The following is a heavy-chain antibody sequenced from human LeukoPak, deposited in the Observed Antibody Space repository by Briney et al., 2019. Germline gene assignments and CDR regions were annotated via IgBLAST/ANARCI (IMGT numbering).Heavy chain of an antibody. CDR1: GFTFSSYT. Sequence: PGGSLRLSCEASGFTFSSYTMNWVRQAPGEGLEWVSSITSSSSSIYYADSVKGRITISRDNARNSLYLQMNSLRAEDTAVYYCTSGVPWGQGTLVTVSS. D-gene: IGHD3-3*01. V-gene: IGHV3-21*01. J-gene: IGHJ5*02. CDR2: ITSSSSSI. CDR3: TSGVP.